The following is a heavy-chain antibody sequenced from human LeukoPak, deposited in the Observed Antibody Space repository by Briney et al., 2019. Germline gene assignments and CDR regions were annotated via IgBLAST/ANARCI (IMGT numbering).Heavy chain of an antibody. Sequence: SETLSLTCIVSGYSISTGYYWGWIRQPPGKGLEWIGSIYHSGTTYYNPSLKSRVTISVDTSKNQFSLKLSSVTAADTAVYYCAREMATTNFDYWGQGTLVTVSS. V-gene: IGHV4-38-2*02. CDR1: GYSISTGYY. J-gene: IGHJ4*02. CDR3: AREMATTNFDY. D-gene: IGHD5-24*01. CDR2: IYHSGTT.